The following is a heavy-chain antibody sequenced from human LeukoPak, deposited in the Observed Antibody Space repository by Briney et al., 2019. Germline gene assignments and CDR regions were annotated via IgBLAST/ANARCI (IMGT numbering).Heavy chain of an antibody. CDR3: ASLTGGPYYYYGMDV. V-gene: IGHV1-69*04. Sequence: SVKVSCKASGGTFSSYAISWVRQAPGQGLEWMGRIIPILGIANYAQKFQGRVTITADKSTSTAYVELSSLRSEDTAVYYCASLTGGPYYYYGMDVWGQGTTVTVSS. D-gene: IGHD3-10*01. CDR1: GGTFSSYA. J-gene: IGHJ6*02. CDR2: IIPILGIA.